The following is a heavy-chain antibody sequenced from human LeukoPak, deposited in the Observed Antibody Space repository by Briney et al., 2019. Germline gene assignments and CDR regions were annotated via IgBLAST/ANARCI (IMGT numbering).Heavy chain of an antibody. CDR1: GFTFSSYS. CDR3: ARALYDILTGYSHWAFDI. CDR2: ISSSSSYI. V-gene: IGHV3-21*01. Sequence: GGSLRLSCAASGFTFSSYSMNWVRQAPGKGLEWVSSISSSSSYIYYADSVKGRFTISRDNAKNSLYLQMNSLRAEDTAVYYCARALYDILTGYSHWAFDIWGQGTMVTVSS. D-gene: IGHD3-9*01. J-gene: IGHJ3*02.